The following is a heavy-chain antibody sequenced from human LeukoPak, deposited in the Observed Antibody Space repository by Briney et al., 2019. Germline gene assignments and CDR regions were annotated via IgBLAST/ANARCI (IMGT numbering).Heavy chain of an antibody. CDR2: TYYRSHWYT. CDR1: GDSVSNNTVA. J-gene: IGHJ4*02. Sequence: SQTLSLTCAISGDSVSNNTVAWNWIRQSPSRGLEWLGRTYYRSHWYTDYEVSVKSRITTNPDTSRNQFSLQLNSVTPEDTAVYFCARDGWPAFDYWGQGTLVTVSS. V-gene: IGHV6-1*01. D-gene: IGHD2-15*01. CDR3: ARDGWPAFDY.